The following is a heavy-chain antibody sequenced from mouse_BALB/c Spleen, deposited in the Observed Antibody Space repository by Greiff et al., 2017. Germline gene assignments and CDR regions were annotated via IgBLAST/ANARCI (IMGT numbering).Heavy chain of an antibody. CDR1: GYSITSGYY. D-gene: IGHD6-1*01. Sequence: EVQLQESGPGLVKPSQSLSLTCSVTGYSITSGYYWNWIRQFPGNKLEWMGYISYDGSNNYNPSLKNRISITRDTSKNQFFLKLNSVTTEDTATYYCARAERQNFDYWGQGTTLTVSS. V-gene: IGHV3-6*02. J-gene: IGHJ2*01. CDR2: ISYDGSN. CDR3: ARAERQNFDY.